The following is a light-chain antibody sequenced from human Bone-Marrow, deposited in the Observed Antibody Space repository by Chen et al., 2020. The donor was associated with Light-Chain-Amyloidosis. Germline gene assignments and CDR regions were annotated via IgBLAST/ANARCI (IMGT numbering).Light chain of an antibody. CDR3: SSYTIPNALV. V-gene: IGLV2-14*01. CDR2: EVT. CDR1: SSDVGGDNH. J-gene: IGLJ1*01. Sequence: QSALTQPASVSGSPGQSITISCTGTSSDVGGDNHVSWYQQHPDKPPKLMIYEVTNRPSWFPDRFSGSKSDNTASLTIAGLQTEDAADYFCSSYTIPNALVFGSVTRVTVL.